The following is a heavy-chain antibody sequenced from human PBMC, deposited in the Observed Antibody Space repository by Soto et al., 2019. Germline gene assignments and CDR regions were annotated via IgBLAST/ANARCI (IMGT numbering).Heavy chain of an antibody. Sequence: GGSLRLSCAASGFTFSSYGMHWVRQAPGKGLEWVAVIWYDGSNKYYADSVKGRFTISRDNSKNTLYLQMNSLRAEDTAVYYCAKNRVSLRFLEWLSDYWGQGTLVTVSS. CDR2: IWYDGSNK. J-gene: IGHJ4*02. CDR3: AKNRVSLRFLEWLSDY. CDR1: GFTFSSYG. V-gene: IGHV3-33*06. D-gene: IGHD3-3*01.